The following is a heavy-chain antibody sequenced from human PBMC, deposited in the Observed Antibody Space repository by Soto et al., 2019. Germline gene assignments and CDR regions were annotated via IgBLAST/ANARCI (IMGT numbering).Heavy chain of an antibody. J-gene: IGHJ4*02. CDR1: GYTFTSYA. CDR2: INAGNGNT. CDR3: ARARGDYGDSGYFDY. Sequence: QVQLVQSVAEVKKPGASVKVSCKASGYTFTSYAMHWVRQAPGQRHEWMGWINAGNGNTKYSQKFQGRVTITRDTSASTAYMELSSLRSEDTAVYYCARARGDYGDSGYFDYWGQGTLVTVSS. V-gene: IGHV1-3*01. D-gene: IGHD4-17*01.